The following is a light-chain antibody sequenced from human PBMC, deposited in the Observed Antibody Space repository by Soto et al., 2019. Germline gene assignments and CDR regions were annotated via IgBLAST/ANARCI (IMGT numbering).Light chain of an antibody. CDR3: QQYGSSPRT. J-gene: IGKJ1*01. CDR1: QSVSSSY. CDR2: GAS. V-gene: IGKV3-20*01. Sequence: EIVLTQSPGTLSLSPGERATLSCRASQSVSSSYLAWYQQKPGQAPRPLIYGASSRATGIPDRFSGSGSGTDSTLTISRLEPEDFAVYYCQQYGSSPRTFGQGTKVEIK.